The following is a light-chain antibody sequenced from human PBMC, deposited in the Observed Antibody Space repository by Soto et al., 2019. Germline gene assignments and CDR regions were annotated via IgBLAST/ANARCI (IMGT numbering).Light chain of an antibody. J-gene: IGKJ1*01. V-gene: IGKV3-20*01. CDR1: QSVSSSY. CDR3: QQYGSSPTLT. Sequence: ESGVTQSPGTLSLSPGERATLSCRASQSVSSSYLAWYQQKPGQAPRLLIYGASSRATGIPDRFSGSGSGTDFTLTIRRLEPEDCAVYYCQQYGSSPTLTFGQGTKVEIQ. CDR2: GAS.